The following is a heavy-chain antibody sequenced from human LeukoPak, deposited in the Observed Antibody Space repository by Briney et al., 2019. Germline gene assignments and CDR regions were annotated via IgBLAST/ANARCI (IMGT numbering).Heavy chain of an antibody. J-gene: IGHJ4*02. V-gene: IGHV3-48*03. Sequence: GGSLRLSCAASGFTFSSYEMNWVRQAPGKGLEWVSYISSSGSTIYYADSVKGRFTISRDNAKNSLYLQMNSLRAEDTAVYYCARDTGYNWNDGGFDYWGQGTLVTVSS. CDR3: ARDTGYNWNDGGFDY. CDR2: ISSSGSTI. CDR1: GFTFSSYE. D-gene: IGHD1-1*01.